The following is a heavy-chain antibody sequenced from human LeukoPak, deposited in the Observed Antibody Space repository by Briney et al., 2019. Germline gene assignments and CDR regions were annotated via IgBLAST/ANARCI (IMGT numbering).Heavy chain of an antibody. V-gene: IGHV1-2*02. J-gene: IGHJ4*02. CDR1: GYTFTGYY. CDR3: AGDVEGSGSYYPLYYFDY. Sequence: ASVKVSCKASGYTFTGYYMHWVRQAPGQGLEGMGWINPNSGGTNYAQKFQGRVTMTRDTSISTAYMELSRLRSDDTAVYYCAGDVEGSGSYYPLYYFDYWGQGTLVTVSS. CDR2: INPNSGGT. D-gene: IGHD3-10*01.